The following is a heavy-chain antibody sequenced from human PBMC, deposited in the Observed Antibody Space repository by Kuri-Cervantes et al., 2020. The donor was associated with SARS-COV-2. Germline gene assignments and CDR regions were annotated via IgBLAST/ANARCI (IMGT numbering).Heavy chain of an antibody. CDR2: INPSGGST. CDR3: ASGAAGIFHYYYYGMDV. D-gene: IGHD6-13*01. J-gene: IGHJ6*02. V-gene: IGHV1-46*01. Sequence: ASVKVSCKASGYTFTSYYMHWVRQAPGQGLEWMGIINPSGGSTSYAQKFQGRVTMTRDTSTSTVYMELSSLRSEDTAVYYCASGAAGIFHYYYYGMDVWGQGTTVTVSS. CDR1: GYTFTSYY.